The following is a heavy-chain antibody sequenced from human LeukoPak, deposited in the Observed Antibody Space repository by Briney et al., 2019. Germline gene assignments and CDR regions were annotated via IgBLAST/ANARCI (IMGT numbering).Heavy chain of an antibody. V-gene: IGHV3-9*03. Sequence: GGSLRLSCAASGFTFDDYAMHWVRQAPGKALEGFSGIVWNSGSIGYADSVKGRFTISRDNAKNSLYLQMNSLRAEDMALYYCAKDSLPRGGPWNWYFDLWGRGTLVTVSS. J-gene: IGHJ2*01. CDR3: AKDSLPRGGPWNWYFDL. CDR2: IVWNSGSI. CDR1: GFTFDDYA. D-gene: IGHD5/OR15-5a*01.